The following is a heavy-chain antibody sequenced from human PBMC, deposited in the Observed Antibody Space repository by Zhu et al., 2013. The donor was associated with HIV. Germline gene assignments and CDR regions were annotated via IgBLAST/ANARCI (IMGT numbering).Heavy chain of an antibody. CDR2: IVVGSADS. CDR3: AARGQELGRAVGDFYYDFGMDV. Sequence: QLVQSGAEVRSLGPSVKVSCKASGFTLSRSAVEWVRQARGQQFEWIGWIVVGSADSKYAEGFQERVTITRDMSTSTVYMEVNSLRFEDTAVYYCAARGQELGRAVGDFYYDFGMDVWGQGTTVTVSS. V-gene: IGHV1-58*01. J-gene: IGHJ6*02. CDR1: GFTLSRSA. D-gene: IGHD2-21*02.